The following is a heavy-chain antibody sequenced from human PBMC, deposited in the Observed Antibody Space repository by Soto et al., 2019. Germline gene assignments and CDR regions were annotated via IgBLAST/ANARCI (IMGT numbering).Heavy chain of an antibody. V-gene: IGHV1-2*02. Sequence: GASVKVSCKGSGYTVTGYYMHWVRQAPGQGLEWMGWINPNSGVTHFAQKFQGRVTLTRDTSISTTYMELSSLRSDDTAVYYCARGPFYENSHFDFWGQGTLVTSPQ. D-gene: IGHD3-22*01. J-gene: IGHJ4*02. CDR2: INPNSGVT. CDR3: ARGPFYENSHFDF. CDR1: GYTVTGYY.